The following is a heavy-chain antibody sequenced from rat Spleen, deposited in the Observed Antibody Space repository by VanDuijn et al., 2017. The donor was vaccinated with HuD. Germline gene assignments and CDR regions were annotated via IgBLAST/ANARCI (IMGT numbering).Heavy chain of an antibody. J-gene: IGHJ2*01. CDR1: GFSLSDYA. Sequence: EVQLVESGGGLVQPGRSLKLSCAASGFSLSDYAMAWVRQAPKKGLEWVANNIHDGSSTYFRDSVKGRFTISRDNAKSTLYLQMSKLGSEDTATYYCAREDLGINYWGQGVMVTVSS. CDR2: NIHDGSST. V-gene: IGHV5-17*01. D-gene: IGHD1-9*01. CDR3: AREDLGINY.